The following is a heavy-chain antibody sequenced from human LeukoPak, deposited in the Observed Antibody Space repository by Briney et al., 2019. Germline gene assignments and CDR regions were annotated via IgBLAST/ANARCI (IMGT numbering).Heavy chain of an antibody. CDR2: INPYGGST. V-gene: IGHV1-46*01. J-gene: IGHJ2*01. Sequence: ASVKVSCKASGYTFTNYYMHWVRQAPGQGLEWMGIINPYGGSTSYAQKFQGRVTMTRDTSTSTVCMDLSSLRSEDTAVYYCARDPRLSSGYSTGILWYFDLWGRGTLVTVSS. CDR1: GYTFTNYY. CDR3: ARDPRLSSGYSTGILWYFDL. D-gene: IGHD3-22*01.